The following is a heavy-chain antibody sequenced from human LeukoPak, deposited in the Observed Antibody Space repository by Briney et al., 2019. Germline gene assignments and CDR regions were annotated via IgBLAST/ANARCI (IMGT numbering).Heavy chain of an antibody. Sequence: PGGSLRLSCAASGFTFSSYSMNWVRQAPGKGLEWVSSISSSSNYIYYADLVKGRFTISRDNAKNSLWLQMNSLRAEDTAVYNCARGEGDSGGNFVGDYWGQGTLVTVSS. CDR1: GFTFSSYS. CDR2: ISSSSNYI. J-gene: IGHJ4*02. V-gene: IGHV3-21*01. CDR3: ARGEGDSGGNFVGDY. D-gene: IGHD4-23*01.